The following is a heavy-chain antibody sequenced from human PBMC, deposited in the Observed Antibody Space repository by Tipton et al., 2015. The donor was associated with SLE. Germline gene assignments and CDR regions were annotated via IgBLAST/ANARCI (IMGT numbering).Heavy chain of an antibody. D-gene: IGHD3-22*01. Sequence: TLSLTCTVSGGSISSSSYYWGWIRQPPGKGLEWIGSIYYSGSTYYNPSLKSRVTISVDTSKNQFSLKLSSVTAADTAVYYCARVWYYYDSSGSHWYFDLWGRGTLVTVSS. CDR2: IYYSGST. V-gene: IGHV4-39*07. J-gene: IGHJ2*01. CDR1: GGSISSSSYY. CDR3: ARVWYYYDSSGSHWYFDL.